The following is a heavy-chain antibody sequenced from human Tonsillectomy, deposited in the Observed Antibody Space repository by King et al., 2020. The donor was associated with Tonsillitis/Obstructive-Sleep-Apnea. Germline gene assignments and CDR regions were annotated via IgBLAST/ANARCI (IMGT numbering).Heavy chain of an antibody. D-gene: IGHD1-14*01. CDR1: GFNFTSFA. CDR2: ISLDGSNK. V-gene: IGHV3-30*04. CDR3: ARALDPDTTDALSAFDY. J-gene: IGHJ4*02. Sequence: VQLVESGGVVVQPGRSLRLSCAASGFNFTSFAIHWVRQAPGKGLDWVAVISLDGSNKYYTDSVKGRFTISRDNSKNTLYLRMNSLRAEDTAVYYCARALDPDTTDALSAFDYWGQGTLVSVSS.